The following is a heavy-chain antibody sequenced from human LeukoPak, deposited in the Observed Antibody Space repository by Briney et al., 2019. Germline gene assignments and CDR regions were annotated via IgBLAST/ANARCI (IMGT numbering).Heavy chain of an antibody. D-gene: IGHD3-10*01. J-gene: IGHJ6*03. CDR1: GGSFSGYY. Sequence: SEALSLTCAVYGGSFSGYYWSWIRQPPGKGLEWIGEINHSGSTNYNPSLKSRVTISVDTSKNQFSLKLSSVTAADTAVYYCARERYGSGSYYGYYYYMDVWGKGTTVTISS. CDR3: ARERYGSGSYYGYYYYMDV. CDR2: INHSGST. V-gene: IGHV4-34*01.